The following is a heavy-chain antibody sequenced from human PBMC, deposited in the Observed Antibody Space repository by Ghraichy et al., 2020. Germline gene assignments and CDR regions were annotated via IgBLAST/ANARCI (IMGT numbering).Heavy chain of an antibody. Sequence: GGSLRLSCAASGFNFSIYSMIWVRQAPGKGLEWVSSISSISDYIYYADSVKGRFTISRDNAKKSLFLQMNSLRAEDTAVYYCARDDCSCISCFSKGPDYWGQGTLVTVSS. CDR3: ARDDCSCISCFSKGPDY. V-gene: IGHV3-21*01. CDR1: GFNFSIYS. D-gene: IGHD2-2*01. CDR2: ISSISDYI. J-gene: IGHJ4*02.